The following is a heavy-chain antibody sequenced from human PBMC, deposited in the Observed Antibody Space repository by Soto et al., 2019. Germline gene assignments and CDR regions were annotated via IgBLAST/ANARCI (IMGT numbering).Heavy chain of an antibody. J-gene: IGHJ4*02. CDR1: GFTFGDYA. V-gene: IGHV3-9*01. D-gene: IGHD3-22*01. CDR3: AKDMSRYYDSSGFDY. CDR2: ISWNSGSI. Sequence: TGGALRVSCAASGFTFGDYAMHWVRQAPGKGLEWVSGISWNSGSIGYADSVKGRFTISRDNAKNSLYLQMNSLRAEDTALYYCAKDMSRYYDSSGFDYWGQGALVTVSS.